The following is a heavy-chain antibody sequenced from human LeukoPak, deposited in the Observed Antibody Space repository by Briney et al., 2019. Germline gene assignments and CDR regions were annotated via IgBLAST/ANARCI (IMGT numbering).Heavy chain of an antibody. CDR1: GYSFTSYW. J-gene: IGHJ3*02. CDR2: IYPGDSDT. CDR3: ASQGITVTTRYALDI. Sequence: GESLKISCKGSGYSFTSYWIGWVRQMPGKGLEWMGIIYPGDSDTRYSPSFQGQVTISADKSISTAYLQWSSLKASDTAMYYCASQGITVTTRYALDIWGQGTMVTVSS. V-gene: IGHV5-51*01. D-gene: IGHD4-17*01.